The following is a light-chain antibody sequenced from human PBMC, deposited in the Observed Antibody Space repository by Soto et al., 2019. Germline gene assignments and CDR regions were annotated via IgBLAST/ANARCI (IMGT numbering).Light chain of an antibody. Sequence: TFPLGDSATLSCRASQRVSNDFAWYQQNPGPAPRLLIYGASTRATGIPARFSGSGSGTDFTLTISILAPEDFAVYYCQQRSDWITVGQRTRLEIK. J-gene: IGKJ5*01. V-gene: IGKV3-11*01. CDR3: QQRSDWIT. CDR2: GAS. CDR1: QRVSND.